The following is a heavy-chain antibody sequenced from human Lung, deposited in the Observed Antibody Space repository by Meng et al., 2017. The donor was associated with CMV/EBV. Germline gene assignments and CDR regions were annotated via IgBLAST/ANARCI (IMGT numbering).Heavy chain of an antibody. J-gene: IGHJ4*02. CDR1: GFTFDDYA. D-gene: IGHD6-19*01. CDR2: ISWNSGSI. CDR3: AKESSGFDY. Sequence: GGSXRLSCAASGFTFDDYAMHWVRQAPGKGLEWVSGISWNSGSIGYADSVKGRFTISRDNAKNSLYLQMNSLRAEDTALYYCAKESSGFDYWGQGTLVTVSS. V-gene: IGHV3-9*01.